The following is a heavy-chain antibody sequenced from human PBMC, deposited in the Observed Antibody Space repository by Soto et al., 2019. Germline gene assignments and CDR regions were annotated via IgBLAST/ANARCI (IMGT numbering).Heavy chain of an antibody. Sequence: QVQLVESGGGVVQPGRSLRLSCAASGFTFSDYGIHWVRQAPGKGLEWVAVISYEGSKTYYADSVKGRFTISRDNSKNPLYLQMASLEPGDPAVYYCAKDHWAADSGYAIRNDFDAWGQGTTVTVSS. CDR1: GFTFSDYG. J-gene: IGHJ6*02. CDR2: ISYEGSKT. D-gene: IGHD5-12*01. CDR3: AKDHWAADSGYAIRNDFDA. V-gene: IGHV3-30*18.